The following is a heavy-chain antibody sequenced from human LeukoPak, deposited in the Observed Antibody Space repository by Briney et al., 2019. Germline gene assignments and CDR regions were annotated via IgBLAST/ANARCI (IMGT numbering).Heavy chain of an antibody. Sequence: PSETLSLTCTVSGGSISGSNYYWGWIRQPPGKGLEWIGEINHSGSTNYNPSLKSRVTISVDTSKNQFSLKLSSVTAADTAVYYCARVGGGYSYGYRYYCYYYMDVWGKGTTVTVSS. J-gene: IGHJ6*03. CDR1: GGSISGSNYY. V-gene: IGHV4-39*07. D-gene: IGHD5-18*01. CDR2: INHSGST. CDR3: ARVGGGYSYGYRYYCYYYMDV.